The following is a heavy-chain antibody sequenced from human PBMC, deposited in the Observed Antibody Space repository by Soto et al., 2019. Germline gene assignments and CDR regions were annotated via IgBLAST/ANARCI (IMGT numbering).Heavy chain of an antibody. Sequence: QVQLQQWGAGLLKPSETLSLTCAVYGGSFSGYYWSWIRQPPGKGLEWIGEINHSGSTNYNPSLKSRVTISVDTSKNQFSLKRSSVTAADTAVYYCAIRTKSGYYDYYYYYMDVWGKGTTVTVSS. CDR3: AIRTKSGYYDYYYYYMDV. CDR2: INHSGST. V-gene: IGHV4-34*01. CDR1: GGSFSGYY. D-gene: IGHD3-3*01. J-gene: IGHJ6*03.